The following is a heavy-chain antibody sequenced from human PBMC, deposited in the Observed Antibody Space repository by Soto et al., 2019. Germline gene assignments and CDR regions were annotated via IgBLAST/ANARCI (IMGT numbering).Heavy chain of an antibody. Sequence: SVKVSCKASGGTFSSYAISWVRQAPGQGLEWMGGIIPIFGTANYAQKFQGRVTITVDKSTSTAYMELGSLRSEDTAVYYCAGTYYDILTGPPGHYYGMDVWGQGTTVTVSS. CDR3: AGTYYDILTGPPGHYYGMDV. CDR2: IIPIFGTA. J-gene: IGHJ6*02. D-gene: IGHD3-9*01. V-gene: IGHV1-69*06. CDR1: GGTFSSYA.